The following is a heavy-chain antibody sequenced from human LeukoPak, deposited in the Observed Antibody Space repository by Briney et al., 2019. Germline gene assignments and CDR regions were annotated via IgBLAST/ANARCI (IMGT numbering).Heavy chain of an antibody. CDR1: GGSINGYY. D-gene: IGHD3-10*01. J-gene: IGHJ6*03. CDR3: ARDLVWFGEPKGYYNYIDV. Sequence: ETLSLTCTVSGGSINGYYWSWVRQAPGKGLEWVADIKEDGSEKSYVDSVKGRFTISRDNVNNSLYLQMNTLRVEDTAVYFCARDLVWFGEPKGYYNYIDVWGRGTSVTVSS. CDR2: IKEDGSEK. V-gene: IGHV3-7*01.